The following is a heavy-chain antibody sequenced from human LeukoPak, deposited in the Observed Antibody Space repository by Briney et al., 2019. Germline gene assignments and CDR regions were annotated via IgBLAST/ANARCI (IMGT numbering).Heavy chain of an antibody. D-gene: IGHD1-26*01. CDR3: ARDRNKGATDY. CDR2: IGQDGSEK. Sequence: PGGSLRLSCAASGFTFSTSWMSWVRRAPGKGLEWVANIGQDGSEKNHVDSVKGRFTISRDNAKNSLFLQMNSLRVEDTALYYCARDRNKGATDYWGQGTLVTVSS. J-gene: IGHJ4*02. CDR1: GFTFSTSW. V-gene: IGHV3-7*01.